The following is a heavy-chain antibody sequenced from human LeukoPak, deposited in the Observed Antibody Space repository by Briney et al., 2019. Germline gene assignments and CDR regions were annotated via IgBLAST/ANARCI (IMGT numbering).Heavy chain of an antibody. CDR2: MYNRGST. CDR1: GDSISNYY. CDR3: ARAEKAVTGTLDS. V-gene: IGHV4-59*01. Sequence: SETLSLTCTVSGDSISNYYWSWIRQSPGKELEWIGYMYNRGSTIYNPSLKSRVTISTDTSKNQFSLRLASVTAADTAVYYCARAEKAVTGTLDSWGQGTLITVSS. J-gene: IGHJ4*02. D-gene: IGHD6-19*01.